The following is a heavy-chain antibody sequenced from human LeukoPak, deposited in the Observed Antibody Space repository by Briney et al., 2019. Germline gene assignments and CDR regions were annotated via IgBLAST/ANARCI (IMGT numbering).Heavy chain of an antibody. Sequence: GGSLRLSCAASGFTFSSYAMNRVRQAPGKGLEWVSVISNSGDSTYYADSVKGRFTISRDNSKNTLYLHVNTLRAEDAAVYYCAKGSSNGCCSGLESWGQGALVSVSS. CDR3: AKGSSNGCCSGLES. J-gene: IGHJ4*02. V-gene: IGHV3-23*01. CDR1: GFTFSSYA. CDR2: ISNSGDST. D-gene: IGHD2-15*01.